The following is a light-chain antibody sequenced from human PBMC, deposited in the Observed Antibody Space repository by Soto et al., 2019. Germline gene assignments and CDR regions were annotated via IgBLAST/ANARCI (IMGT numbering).Light chain of an antibody. Sequence: DIQMTQSPSSLSASVGDRVTITCQASQDISNYLNWYQQKPGKAPKLLIYDASNLETGVASRFSGSGSGTDFTFTISSLQHEDIATYYCQQYDNLPFGPGTKVDIK. J-gene: IGKJ3*01. CDR3: QQYDNLP. CDR2: DAS. V-gene: IGKV1-33*01. CDR1: QDISNY.